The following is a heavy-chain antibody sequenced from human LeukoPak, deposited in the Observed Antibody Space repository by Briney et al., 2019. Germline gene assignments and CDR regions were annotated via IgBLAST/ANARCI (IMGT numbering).Heavy chain of an antibody. CDR1: GDSINNYS. CDR3: ARRSVGALYYFDY. V-gene: IGHV4-59*08. CDR2: IYHSGST. Sequence: SETLSLTCIVSGDSINNYSWSWIRQPPGKGLEWIGFIYHSGSTNYNPSLKSRVTISVDTSKNQFSLKLTSVTAADTAVYYCARRSVGALYYFDYWGQGTLVTVSS. D-gene: IGHD1-26*01. J-gene: IGHJ4*02.